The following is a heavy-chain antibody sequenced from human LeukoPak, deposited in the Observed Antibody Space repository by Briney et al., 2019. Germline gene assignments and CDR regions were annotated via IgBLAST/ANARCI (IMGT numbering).Heavy chain of an antibody. V-gene: IGHV1-46*01. Sequence: GASVKVSCKASGYTFTSYYMHWVRQAPGQGLEWMGIINPSGGSTSYAQKFQGRVTMTRDTSTSTAYMELRSLRSDDTAVYYCARGEKMLKQKKQSIVVVTASDYWGQGTLVTVSS. CDR3: ARGEKMLKQKKQSIVVVTASDY. D-gene: IGHD2-21*02. CDR1: GYTFTSYY. J-gene: IGHJ4*02. CDR2: INPSGGST.